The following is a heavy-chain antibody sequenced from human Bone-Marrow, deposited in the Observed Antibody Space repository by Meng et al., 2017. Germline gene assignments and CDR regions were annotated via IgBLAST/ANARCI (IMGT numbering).Heavy chain of an antibody. Sequence: GGSLRLSCAASGFTFSDYYMSWIRQAPGKGLEWVSYISSSGSTIYYADSVKGRFTISRDNAKNSLYLQMNSLRAEDTAMYYCARGPFPSWIQLWLRGYFDYWGQGTLVTVSS. J-gene: IGHJ4*02. D-gene: IGHD5-18*01. CDR2: ISSSGSTI. V-gene: IGHV3-11*04. CDR1: GFTFSDYY. CDR3: ARGPFPSWIQLWLRGYFDY.